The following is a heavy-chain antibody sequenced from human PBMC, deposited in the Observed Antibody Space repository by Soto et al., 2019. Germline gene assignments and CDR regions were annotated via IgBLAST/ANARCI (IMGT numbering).Heavy chain of an antibody. J-gene: IGHJ6*02. Sequence: SATLSLTCTVSGCSISSSSSYWGWISQPPGKGLEWIGSIYYSGSTYYNPSLKGRVTISVDTSKNQFSLKLSSVTAADTAVYYCARDYYGSGSYYNSYYYYGMDVWGQGTTVT. D-gene: IGHD3-10*01. CDR2: IYYSGST. V-gene: IGHV4-39*01. CDR3: ARDYYGSGSYYNSYYYYGMDV. CDR1: GCSISSSSSY.